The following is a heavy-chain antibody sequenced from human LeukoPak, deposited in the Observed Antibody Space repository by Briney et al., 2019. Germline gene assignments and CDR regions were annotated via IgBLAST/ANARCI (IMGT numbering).Heavy chain of an antibody. D-gene: IGHD5-18*01. CDR3: AGSGYSYGPGY. Sequence: SETLSLTCTVSGVSISSSNFYWGWIRQSPGKGLEWIGTIYYSGRTYYNPSLKSRVTISVDTSKNQFSLKLSSVTAADTAVYYCAGSGYSYGPGYWGQGTLVTVSS. CDR1: GVSISSSNFY. V-gene: IGHV4-39*01. CDR2: IYYSGRT. J-gene: IGHJ4*02.